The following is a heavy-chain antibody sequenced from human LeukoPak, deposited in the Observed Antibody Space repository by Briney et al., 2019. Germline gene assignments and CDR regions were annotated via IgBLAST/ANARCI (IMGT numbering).Heavy chain of an antibody. V-gene: IGHV3-7*01. D-gene: IGHD2-2*01. CDR2: IKQDGSEK. Sequence: GGSLRLSCAASGFTFISYWTSWVRQAPGKGLEWVANIKQDGSEKYYVDSVKGRFTISRDNAKNSLYLQMNSLRAEDTAVYYCARGTEVPAAHYYYYYYMDVWGKGTTVTVSS. CDR3: ARGTEVPAAHYYYYYYMDV. J-gene: IGHJ6*03. CDR1: GFTFISYW.